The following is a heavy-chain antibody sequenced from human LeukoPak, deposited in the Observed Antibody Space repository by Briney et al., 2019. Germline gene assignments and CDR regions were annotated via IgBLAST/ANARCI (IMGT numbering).Heavy chain of an antibody. V-gene: IGHV3-11*01. CDR3: ARDLGGSTISGSFDI. CDR2: ISYSGTTI. CDR1: EFTFSDYY. J-gene: IGHJ3*02. Sequence: GGSLRLSCAASEFTFSDYYMSWIRQAPGKGLEWVSYISYSGTTIYYADSVKGRFTISRDNAKNSLYLQMNSLRAEDTAVYYCARDLGGSTISGSFDIWGQGTMVTVSS. D-gene: IGHD3-9*01.